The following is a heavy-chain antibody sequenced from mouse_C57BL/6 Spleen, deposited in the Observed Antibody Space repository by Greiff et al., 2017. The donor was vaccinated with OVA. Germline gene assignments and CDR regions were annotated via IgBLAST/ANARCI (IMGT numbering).Heavy chain of an antibody. CDR3: ARDYGNYIDY. CDR1: GFTFSSYA. J-gene: IGHJ2*01. Sequence: EVKLVESGGGLVKPGGSLKLSCAASGFTFSSYAMSWVRQTPEKRLEWVATISDGGSYTYYPDNVKGRFTISRDNAKNNLYLQMSHLKSEDTAMYYCARDYGNYIDYWGQGTTLTVSS. D-gene: IGHD2-1*01. V-gene: IGHV5-4*01. CDR2: ISDGGSYT.